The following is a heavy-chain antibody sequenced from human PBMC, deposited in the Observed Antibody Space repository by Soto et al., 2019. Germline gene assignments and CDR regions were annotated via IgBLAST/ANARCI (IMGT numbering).Heavy chain of an antibody. Sequence: VKVSCKASGYTFTSYAMHWVRQAPGQRLEWMGWINAGNGNTKYSQKFQGRVTITRDTSASTAYMELSSLRSEDTAVYYCARVTPNSSPWYNWFDPWGQGTLVTVSS. CDR2: INAGNGNT. V-gene: IGHV1-3*01. J-gene: IGHJ5*02. CDR3: ARVTPNSSPWYNWFDP. D-gene: IGHD6-6*01. CDR1: GYTFTSYA.